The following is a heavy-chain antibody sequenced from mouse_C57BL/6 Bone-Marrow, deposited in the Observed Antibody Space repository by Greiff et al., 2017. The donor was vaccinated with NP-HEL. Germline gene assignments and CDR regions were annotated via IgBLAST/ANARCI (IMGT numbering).Heavy chain of an antibody. Sequence: LQPGAELVKPGASVKLSCKASGYTFTSYWMHWVKQRPGRGLEWIGRIDPNSGGTKYNEQFKSKATLTVDKPSSTAYMQLSSLTSEDSAVYYCARSYYYGSSYVGYWGQGTTLTVSS. J-gene: IGHJ2*01. CDR1: GYTFTSYW. CDR3: ARSYYYGSSYVGY. V-gene: IGHV1-72*01. D-gene: IGHD1-1*01. CDR2: IDPNSGGT.